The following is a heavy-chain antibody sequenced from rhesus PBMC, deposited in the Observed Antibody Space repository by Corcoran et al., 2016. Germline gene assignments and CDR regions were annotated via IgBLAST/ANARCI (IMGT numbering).Heavy chain of an antibody. V-gene: IGHV5-20*01. CDR1: GYSFTSYW. D-gene: IGHD3-34*01. Sequence: EVQLVQSGAEVKRPGESLKISCKTSGYSFTSYWISWVRQMPGKGLEWMGAIDPSDSDTRYNPSVQGQVTISADKSISTAYLQWSRLKASDTATYDFAKGGWGDLFDYWGQGVLVTVSS. J-gene: IGHJ4*01. CDR2: IDPSDSDT. CDR3: AKGGWGDLFDY.